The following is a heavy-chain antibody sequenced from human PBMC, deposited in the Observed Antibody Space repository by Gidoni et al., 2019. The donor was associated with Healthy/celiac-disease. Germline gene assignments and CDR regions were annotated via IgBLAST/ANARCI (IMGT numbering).Heavy chain of an antibody. Sequence: QVQLQQWGAGLLKPSETLSLTCAVYGGSLSGYYWSWIRQPPGKGLEWIGEINHSGSTNYNPSLKSRVTISVDTSKNQFSLKLSSVTAADTAVYYCARRWAYDILTGSWYFDLWGRGTLVTVSS. CDR2: INHSGST. CDR1: GGSLSGYY. CDR3: ARRWAYDILTGSWYFDL. V-gene: IGHV4-34*01. J-gene: IGHJ2*01. D-gene: IGHD3-9*01.